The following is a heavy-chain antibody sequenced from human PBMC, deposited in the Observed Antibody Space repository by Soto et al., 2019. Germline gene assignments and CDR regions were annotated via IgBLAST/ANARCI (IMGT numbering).Heavy chain of an antibody. D-gene: IGHD3-22*01. V-gene: IGHV1-69*01. CDR3: AREGGSSGYPGYFDL. CDR2: IIPIFGTA. Sequence: QVQLVQSGAEVKKPGSSVKVSCKASGGTFSSYAISWVRQAPGQGLEWMGGIIPIFGTANYAQKFQGRVTINEDESTSTASMELSSLRSEDTAVYYCAREGGSSGYPGYFDLWGRGTLVTVSS. J-gene: IGHJ2*01. CDR1: GGTFSSYA.